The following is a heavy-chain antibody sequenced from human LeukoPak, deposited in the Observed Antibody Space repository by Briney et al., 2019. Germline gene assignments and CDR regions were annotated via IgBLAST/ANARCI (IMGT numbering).Heavy chain of an antibody. CDR3: AREGSITMIVVPIAGYFDY. CDR1: GGSLSSSSYY. CDR2: ISHTGST. Sequence: SETLSLTCTVSGGSLSSSSYYWGWIRQPPGKGLEWIASISHTGSTYHNPSLKSRVIISADMSKNQFSLRLTSVTAADTAVFYCAREGSITMIVVPIAGYFDYWGQGTLVTVSS. J-gene: IGHJ4*02. V-gene: IGHV4-39*02. D-gene: IGHD3-22*01.